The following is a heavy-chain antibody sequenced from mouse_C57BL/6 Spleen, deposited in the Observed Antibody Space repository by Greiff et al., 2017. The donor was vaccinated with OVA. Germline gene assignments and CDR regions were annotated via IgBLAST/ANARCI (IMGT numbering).Heavy chain of an antibody. V-gene: IGHV1-64*01. CDR3: ARKGGYGNYCFDY. Sequence: VQLQQPGAELVKPGASVKLSCKASGYTFTSYWMHWVKQRPGQGLEWIGMIHPNSGSTNYNEKFKSKATLTVDKSSSTAYMQLSSLTSEDSAVYYCARKGGYGNYCFDYWGQGTTLTVSS. J-gene: IGHJ2*01. D-gene: IGHD2-1*01. CDR2: IHPNSGST. CDR1: GYTFTSYW.